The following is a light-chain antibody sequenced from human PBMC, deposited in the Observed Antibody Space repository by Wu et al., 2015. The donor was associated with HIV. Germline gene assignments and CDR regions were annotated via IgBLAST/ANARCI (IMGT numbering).Light chain of an antibody. CDR3: LGRLT. V-gene: IGKV3-11*01. Sequence: EIVLTQSPATLSLSPGERATVSCRASQSVDRYLAWYQLKPGQAPRLLIYDTSNRATGIPARFSGSGSGTDFTLTISSLEPEDFAVYYCLGRLTFGGGTKVEIK. CDR1: QSVDRY. CDR2: DTS. J-gene: IGKJ4*01.